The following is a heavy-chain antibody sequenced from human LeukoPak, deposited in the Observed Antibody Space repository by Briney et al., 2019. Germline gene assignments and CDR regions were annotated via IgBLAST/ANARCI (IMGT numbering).Heavy chain of an antibody. CDR1: GYTFTSYD. J-gene: IGHJ4*02. CDR2: MNPNSGNT. Sequence: GASVKVSCKASGYTFTSYDINWVRQATGQGLEWMGWMNPNSGNTGYAQKFQGRVTMTRNTSISTAYMELSSLRSEDTAVYYCARSPEAFLRSGSYIRVYFDYWGQGTLVTVSS. V-gene: IGHV1-8*01. D-gene: IGHD3-10*01. CDR3: ARSPEAFLRSGSYIRVYFDY.